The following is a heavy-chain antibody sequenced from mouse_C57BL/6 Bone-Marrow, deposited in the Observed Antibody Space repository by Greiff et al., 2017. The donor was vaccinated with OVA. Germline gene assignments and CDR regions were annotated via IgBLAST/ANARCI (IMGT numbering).Heavy chain of an antibody. Sequence: QVTLKESGPGILQPSQTLSLSCSFSGFSLSTFCMGVGWIRQPSGKGLEWLVHIWCDDAKYYNPALKSRLTIAKDTSKNEIFLKLANVDTADTATYYCARTLSAMITRVDFDVWGTGTTVTVSS. CDR1: GFSLSTFCMG. CDR2: IWCDDAK. J-gene: IGHJ1*03. D-gene: IGHD2-4*01. V-gene: IGHV8-8*01. CDR3: ARTLSAMITRVDFDV.